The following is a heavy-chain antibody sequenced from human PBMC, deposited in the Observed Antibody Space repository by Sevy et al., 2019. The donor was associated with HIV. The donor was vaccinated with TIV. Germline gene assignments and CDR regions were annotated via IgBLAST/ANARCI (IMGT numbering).Heavy chain of an antibody. J-gene: IGHJ6*02. CDR3: ARGLAALPGYYYGMDV. V-gene: IGHV3-48*01. CDR1: GFTFSSYS. D-gene: IGHD6-6*01. CDR2: ISYESDTI. Sequence: GGSLRLSCAASGFTFSSYSMNWVRQAPGKGLEWVSYISYESDTIYYADSVRGRFTIFGDNAKNSLSLQMNILRAEDTAVYYCARGLAALPGYYYGMDVWGQGTTGTVS.